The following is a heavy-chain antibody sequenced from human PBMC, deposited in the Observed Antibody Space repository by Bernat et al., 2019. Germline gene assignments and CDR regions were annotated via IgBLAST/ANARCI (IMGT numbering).Heavy chain of an antibody. CDR3: AKWGRTYYYDSSGYSRFDY. J-gene: IGHJ4*02. CDR1: GFTFSSYG. V-gene: IGHV3-30*18. Sequence: QVQLVESGGSVVQPGRSLRLSCAASGFTFSSYGMHWVRQAPGKGLEWVAVISYDGSNKYYADSVKGRFTISRDNSKNTLYLQMNSLRAEDTAVYYCAKWGRTYYYDSSGYSRFDYWGQGTLVTVSS. D-gene: IGHD3-22*01. CDR2: ISYDGSNK.